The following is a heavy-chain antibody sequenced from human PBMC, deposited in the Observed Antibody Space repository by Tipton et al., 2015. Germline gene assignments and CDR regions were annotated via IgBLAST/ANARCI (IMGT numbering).Heavy chain of an antibody. CDR1: GYTFNNYG. Sequence: QMQLVQSGAEVKKPGASVKVSCKTSGYTFNNYGISWVRQAPGQGLEWMGWINAYNGNIRYAQMFEGRVTVTTDTSTSTAYMELKSLRSDDTALYYCARGRGGLEAAGLDYWGQGTLVTVSS. CDR2: INAYNGNI. CDR3: ARGRGGLEAAGLDY. V-gene: IGHV1-18*04. D-gene: IGHD6-13*01. J-gene: IGHJ4*02.